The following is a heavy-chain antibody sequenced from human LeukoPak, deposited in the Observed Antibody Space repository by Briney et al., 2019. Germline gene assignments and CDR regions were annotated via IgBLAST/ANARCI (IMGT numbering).Heavy chain of an antibody. CDR3: ARYSRFYYGSGSYWYYMDV. CDR2: IYPGDSDT. D-gene: IGHD3-10*01. CDR1: GYSFTSYW. Sequence: GESLKISCKGSGYSFTSYWIGWVRQMPGKGLEWMGIIYPGDSDTRYSPSFQGQVTISADKSISTAYLQWSSLKASDTAMYYCARYSRFYYGSGSYWYYMDVWGKGTTVTVSS. J-gene: IGHJ6*03. V-gene: IGHV5-51*01.